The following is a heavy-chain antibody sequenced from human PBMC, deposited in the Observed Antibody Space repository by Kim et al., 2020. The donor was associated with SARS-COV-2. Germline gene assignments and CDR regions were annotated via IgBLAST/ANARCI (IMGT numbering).Heavy chain of an antibody. V-gene: IGHV1-2*02. J-gene: IGHJ4*02. Sequence: QKFQGRVTMTRDTSISTAYMELSRLRSDDTAVYYCARAYGGSSTSCPNDYWGQGTLVTVSS. D-gene: IGHD2-2*01. CDR3: ARAYGGSSTSCPNDY.